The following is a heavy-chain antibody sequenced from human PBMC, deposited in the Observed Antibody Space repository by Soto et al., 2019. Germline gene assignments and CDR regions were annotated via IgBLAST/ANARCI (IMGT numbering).Heavy chain of an antibody. CDR3: ARGAYYDSHPDAFDI. V-gene: IGHV1-46*01. CDR1: GYTFTNYA. J-gene: IGHJ3*02. D-gene: IGHD3-22*01. CDR2: INPSGGST. Sequence: ASVKVSCKASGYTFTNYAIHWVRQGPGQRLEWMGIINPSGGSTSYAQKFQGRVTMTRDTSTSTVYMELSSLRSEDTAVYYCARGAYYDSHPDAFDIWGQGTMVTVSS.